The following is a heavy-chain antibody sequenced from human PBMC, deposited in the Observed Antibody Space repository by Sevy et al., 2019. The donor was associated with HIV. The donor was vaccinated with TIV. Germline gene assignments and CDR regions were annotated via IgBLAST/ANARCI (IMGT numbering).Heavy chain of an antibody. CDR2: IVVGSGNT. D-gene: IGHD3-3*01. Sequence: ASVKVSCKASGFTFTSSAVQWVRQARVQRLEWIGWIVVGSGNTNYAQKFQERVTITRDMSTSTAYMELSSLRSEDTAVYHCAAVPDYDFWSGYSNYFDYWGQGTLVTVSS. CDR1: GFTFTSSA. J-gene: IGHJ4*02. CDR3: AAVPDYDFWSGYSNYFDY. V-gene: IGHV1-58*01.